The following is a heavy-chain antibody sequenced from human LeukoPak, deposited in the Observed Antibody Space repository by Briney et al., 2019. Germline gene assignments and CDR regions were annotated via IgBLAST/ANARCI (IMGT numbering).Heavy chain of an antibody. Sequence: PSETLSLTCAVYGGSFSGYYWSWIRQPPGKGLEWIGEINHSGSTNYNPSLKSRVTISVDTSKNQFSLKLSSVTAADTAVYYCARGYQLATPAYYYGMDVWGQGTTVTVSS. CDR1: GGSFSGYY. D-gene: IGHD2-2*01. CDR2: INHSGST. CDR3: ARGYQLATPAYYYGMDV. V-gene: IGHV4-34*01. J-gene: IGHJ6*02.